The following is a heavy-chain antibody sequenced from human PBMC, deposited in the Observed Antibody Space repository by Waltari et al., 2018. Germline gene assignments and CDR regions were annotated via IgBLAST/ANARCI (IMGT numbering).Heavy chain of an antibody. J-gene: IGHJ5*02. V-gene: IGHV3-7*01. Sequence: EVQLVESGGGLVQPGGSLSLSCAASGFTFHGHWMTWVRQAPGKGLEWVANINEDGSEKRYMDSVKGRFTVSRDNARNSLYLQMNSLRAEDTAVYYCARCHWTWLDPWGQGTLVTVSS. CDR3: ARCHWTWLDP. CDR2: INEDGSEK. CDR1: GFTFHGHW. D-gene: IGHD3-3*01.